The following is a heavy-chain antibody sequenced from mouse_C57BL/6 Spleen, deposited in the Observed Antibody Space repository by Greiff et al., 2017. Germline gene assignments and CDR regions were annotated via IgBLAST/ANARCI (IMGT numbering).Heavy chain of an antibody. Sequence: EVQLQQSGPELVKPGASVKIPCKASGYTFTDYNMDWVKQSHGKSLEWIGDINPNNGGTIYNQKFKGKATLTVDKSSSTAYMELRSLTSEDTAVYYCARSGYGRYYYAMDYWGQGTSVTVSS. V-gene: IGHV1-18*01. CDR1: GYTFTDYN. D-gene: IGHD1-1*01. J-gene: IGHJ4*01. CDR2: INPNNGGT. CDR3: ARSGYGRYYYAMDY.